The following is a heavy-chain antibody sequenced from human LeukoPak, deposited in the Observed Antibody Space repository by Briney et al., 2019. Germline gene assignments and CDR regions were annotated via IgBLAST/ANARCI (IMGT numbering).Heavy chain of an antibody. D-gene: IGHD5-24*01. CDR1: EYTFTSYY. V-gene: IGHV1-2*02. Sequence: ASVKVSCKASEYTFTSYYMHWVRQAPGQGLEWMGWINPNSGGTNYAQKFQGRVTMTRDTSISTAYMELSRLRSDDTAVYYCARLYLPATRFDYWGQGTLVTVSS. CDR3: ARLYLPATRFDY. CDR2: INPNSGGT. J-gene: IGHJ4*02.